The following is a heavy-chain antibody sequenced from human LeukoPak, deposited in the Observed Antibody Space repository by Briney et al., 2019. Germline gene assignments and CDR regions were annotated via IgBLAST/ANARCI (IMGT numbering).Heavy chain of an antibody. CDR1: GFTFSSYG. Sequence: GGSLRLSCAASGFTFSSYGMHWVRQAPGKGLEWVANIKHDGSEKKYVDSVKGRFTISRDNANNSLFLQMDSLRAEDTAIYYCARDFGTTLGSLTKFDSWGHGTLVTVSS. V-gene: IGHV3-7*01. CDR3: ARDFGTTLGSLTKFDS. J-gene: IGHJ5*01. D-gene: IGHD1-14*01. CDR2: IKHDGSEK.